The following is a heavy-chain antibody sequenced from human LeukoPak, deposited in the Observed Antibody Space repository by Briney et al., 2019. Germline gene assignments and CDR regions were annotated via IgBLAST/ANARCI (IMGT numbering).Heavy chain of an antibody. J-gene: IGHJ5*02. Sequence: PGGSLRLSCAASGFTFSDFYMGWIPQAQGKGLEWVSYISSSSSYTNYADSVKGRFTISRDNAKNSLYLQMNSLRAEDTAVYYCARGSADYGDSAWFDPWGQGTLVTVSS. D-gene: IGHD4-17*01. CDR3: ARGSADYGDSAWFDP. CDR2: ISSSSSYT. V-gene: IGHV3-11*05. CDR1: GFTFSDFY.